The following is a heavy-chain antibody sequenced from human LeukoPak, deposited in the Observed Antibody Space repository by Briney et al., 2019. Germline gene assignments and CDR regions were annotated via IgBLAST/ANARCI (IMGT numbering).Heavy chain of an antibody. V-gene: IGHV1-69*05. D-gene: IGHD2-15*01. CDR3: AREDRGYCSGGSCLYCFDY. CDR2: IIPIFGTA. Sequence: ASVKVSCKASGGTFSSYAISWVRQAPGQGLEWMGGIIPIFGTANYAQKFQGRVTITTDESTSTAYMELSSLRSEDTAVYYCAREDRGYCSGGSCLYCFDYWGQGTLVTVSS. J-gene: IGHJ4*02. CDR1: GGTFSSYA.